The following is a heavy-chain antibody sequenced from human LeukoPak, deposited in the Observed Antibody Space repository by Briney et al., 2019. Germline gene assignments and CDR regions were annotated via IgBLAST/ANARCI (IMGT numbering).Heavy chain of an antibody. D-gene: IGHD3-3*01. CDR1: GFTFSSYA. CDR3: AKAGKYDFWSGYYAGDFDY. J-gene: IGHJ4*02. CDR2: ISYDGSNK. Sequence: GGSLRLSCAASGFTFSSYAMHWVRQAPGKGLEWVAVISYDGSNKYYADSVKGRFTISRDNSKNTLYLQMNSLRAEDTAVYYCAKAGKYDFWSGYYAGDFDYWGQGTLVTVSS. V-gene: IGHV3-30*04.